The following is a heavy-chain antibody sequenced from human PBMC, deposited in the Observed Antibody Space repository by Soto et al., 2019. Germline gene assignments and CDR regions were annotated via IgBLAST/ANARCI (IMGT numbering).Heavy chain of an antibody. CDR1: GGSISSGGYS. CDR3: ARGDCSGGSCRFDP. Sequence: QLQLQESGPGLVKPSQTLSLTCAVSGGSISSGGYSWSWIRQPPGKGLEWIGYIYHSGSTYYNPSLKSRVTISVDRSKNQFSLKLSSVTAADTAVYYCARGDCSGGSCRFDPWGQGTLVTVSS. V-gene: IGHV4-30-2*01. J-gene: IGHJ5*02. CDR2: IYHSGST. D-gene: IGHD2-15*01.